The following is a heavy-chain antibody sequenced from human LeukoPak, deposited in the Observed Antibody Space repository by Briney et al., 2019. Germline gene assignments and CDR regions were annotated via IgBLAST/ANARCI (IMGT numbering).Heavy chain of an antibody. D-gene: IGHD3-22*01. Sequence: PEGSLRLSCAASGFTFSSYGMHWVRQAPGKGLEWVAVISYDGSNKYYADSVKGRFTISRDNSKNTLYLQMNSLRAEDTAVYYCAKDMYYYDSSGYPYYYGMDVWGQGTTVTVSS. CDR1: GFTFSSYG. V-gene: IGHV3-30*18. CDR3: AKDMYYYDSSGYPYYYGMDV. J-gene: IGHJ6*02. CDR2: ISYDGSNK.